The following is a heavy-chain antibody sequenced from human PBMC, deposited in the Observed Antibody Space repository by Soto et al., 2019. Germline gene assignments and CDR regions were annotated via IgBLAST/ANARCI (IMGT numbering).Heavy chain of an antibody. V-gene: IGHV3-33*01. Sequence: QVQLVESGGGVVQPGRSLRLSCAASGFTFSSYGMHWVRQAPGKGLEWVAVIWYDGSIEYYADSMKGRFTISRDNSKNTLYLQMNSLRAEDTAVYYCARDKTIEAAGPFDDWGQGTLVTVSS. D-gene: IGHD6-13*01. CDR1: GFTFSSYG. J-gene: IGHJ4*02. CDR2: IWYDGSIE. CDR3: ARDKTIEAAGPFDD.